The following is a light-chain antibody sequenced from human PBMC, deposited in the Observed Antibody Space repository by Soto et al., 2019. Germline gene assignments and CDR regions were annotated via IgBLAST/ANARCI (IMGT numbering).Light chain of an antibody. J-gene: IGKJ1*01. CDR3: QQYKSWPRT. CDR2: GAS. CDR1: QSISSN. V-gene: IGKV3-15*01. Sequence: EIVMTQSPATLSVSPGERATLSCRASQSISSNFAWYQQKPGQAPRLLIYGASTRATGIPASFSGSGSGTEFTLSICSLQSEDFAVYYCQQYKSWPRTFGQGTKVEFK.